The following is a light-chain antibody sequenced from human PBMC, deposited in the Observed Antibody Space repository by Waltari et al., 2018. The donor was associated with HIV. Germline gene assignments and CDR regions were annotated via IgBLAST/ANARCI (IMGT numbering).Light chain of an antibody. CDR1: QGIRTY. Sequence: DILLTQSPSFLSASLGDRVTITCRANQGIRTYLACYQQSPGGAPKLLIFSASILQDTVPSRFSASESVTQFTLTINSLQHEDFATYYCQQQNTYPRTFGPGT. J-gene: IGKJ3*01. CDR3: QQQNTYPRT. CDR2: SAS. V-gene: IGKV1-9*01.